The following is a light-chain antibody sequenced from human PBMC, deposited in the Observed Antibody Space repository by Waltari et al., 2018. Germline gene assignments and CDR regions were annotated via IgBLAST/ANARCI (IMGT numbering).Light chain of an antibody. Sequence: EIVLTQSPGTLSLSPGERATLSCRASQSVGKSLAWYQQKPGQAPRLLIYDASSRATGIPDRFSGSWFGTDFSLTIIRLEPEDFAVYYCQKYVSLPATFGQGTKVEIK. CDR1: QSVGKS. CDR3: QKYVSLPAT. CDR2: DAS. V-gene: IGKV3-20*01. J-gene: IGKJ1*01.